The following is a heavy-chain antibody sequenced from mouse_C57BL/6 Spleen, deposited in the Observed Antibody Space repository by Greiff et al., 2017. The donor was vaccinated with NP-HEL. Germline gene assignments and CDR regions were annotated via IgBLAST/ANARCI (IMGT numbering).Heavy chain of an antibody. D-gene: IGHD2-5*01. CDR1: GYTFTNYW. Sequence: VKLVESGAELVRPGTSVKMSCKASGYTFTNYWIGWAKQRPGHGLEWIGDIYPGGGYTNYNEKFKGKATLTADKSSSTAYMQFSSLTSEDSSSYYCARSSNWSSYWYFDVWGTGTTVTVSS. CDR2: IYPGGGYT. V-gene: IGHV1-63*01. CDR3: ARSSNWSSYWYFDV. J-gene: IGHJ1*03.